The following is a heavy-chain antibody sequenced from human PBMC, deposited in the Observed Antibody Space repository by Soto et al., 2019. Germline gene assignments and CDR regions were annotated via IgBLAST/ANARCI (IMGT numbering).Heavy chain of an antibody. J-gene: IGHJ6*02. CDR1: GFTFSSYG. V-gene: IGHV3-30*18. CDR2: ISYDGSNK. CDR3: AKGENYDILTGYYPRSYYYCMGV. D-gene: IGHD3-9*01. Sequence: GGSLRLSCAASGFTFSSYGMHWVRQAPGKGLEWVAVISYDGSNKYYADSVKGRFTISRDNSKNTLYLQMNSLRAEDTAVYYCAKGENYDILTGYYPRSYYYCMGVWGQGTTVTVSS.